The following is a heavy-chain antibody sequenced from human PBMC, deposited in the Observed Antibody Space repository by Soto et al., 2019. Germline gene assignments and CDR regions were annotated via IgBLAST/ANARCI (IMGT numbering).Heavy chain of an antibody. Sequence: QVQLVQSGAEVKKPGASVKVSCKASGYTFTSYGISWVRQAPGQGLEGMGWIRAYNGNTNNAEKLQGRVTMTTDTSTSKAYMELRSLRSDDKAVYYCASSSSGGSCCHFDYWGKGTLVTVSS. D-gene: IGHD2-15*01. CDR1: GYTFTSYG. V-gene: IGHV1-18*01. CDR2: IRAYNGNT. CDR3: ASSSSGGSCCHFDY. J-gene: IGHJ4*02.